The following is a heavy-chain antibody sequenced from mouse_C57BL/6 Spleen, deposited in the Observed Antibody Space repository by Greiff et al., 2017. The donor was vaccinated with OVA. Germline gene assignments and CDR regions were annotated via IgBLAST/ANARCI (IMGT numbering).Heavy chain of an antibody. CDR1: GYSFTDYN. CDR3: ARSGYGDSAWFAY. V-gene: IGHV1-39*01. CDR2: INPNYGTT. J-gene: IGHJ3*01. D-gene: IGHD2-13*01. Sequence: LQESGPELVKPGASVKISCKASGYSFTDYNMNWVKQSNGKSLEWIGVINPNYGTTSYNQKFKGKATLTVDQSSSTAYMQLNSLTSEDSAVYDCARSGYGDSAWFAYWGQGTLVTVSA.